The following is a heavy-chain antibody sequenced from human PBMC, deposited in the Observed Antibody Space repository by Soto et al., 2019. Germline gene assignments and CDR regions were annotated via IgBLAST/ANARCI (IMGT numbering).Heavy chain of an antibody. J-gene: IGHJ4*02. V-gene: IGHV3-33*01. CDR3: ARDVGRWSGGRCY. Sequence: QVQLVESGGGVVQPGRSLRLSCAASGFTFSSYGMHWVRQAPGKGLEWVAVIWYDGSNKYYADSVKGRFTISRDNSKHTLYLQMNSLRAEDTAVYYCARDVGRWSGGRCYWGQGTLVTVSS. D-gene: IGHD2-15*01. CDR1: GFTFSSYG. CDR2: IWYDGSNK.